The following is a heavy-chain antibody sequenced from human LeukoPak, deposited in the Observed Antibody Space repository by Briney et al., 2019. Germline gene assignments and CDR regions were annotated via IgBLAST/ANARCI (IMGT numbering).Heavy chain of an antibody. CDR1: GYTFTSYD. D-gene: IGHD3-10*01. V-gene: IGHV1-8*01. Sequence: GGSVKVSCMASGYTFTSYDINWVRQATGQGLEWMGWMNPTSGHTGYAQNFQGRPTMTRNTSISTAYMEPNSLTSEDTAVYYCARSPVGVRKKHDFWGQGTICIVSS. CDR2: MNPTSGHT. CDR3: ARSPVGVRKKHDF. J-gene: IGHJ4*02.